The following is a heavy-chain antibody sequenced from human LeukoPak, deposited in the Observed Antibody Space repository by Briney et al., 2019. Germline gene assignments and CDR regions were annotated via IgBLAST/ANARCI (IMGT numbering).Heavy chain of an antibody. CDR1: GYSISSGYY. CDR2: IYYSGST. D-gene: IGHD2-21*02. J-gene: IGHJ6*03. CDR3: ARVTPGVTYYYYYMDV. V-gene: IGHV4-38-2*02. Sequence: SETLSLTCTVSGYSISSGYYWGWIRQPPGKGLEWIGSIYYSGSTYYNPSLKSRVTISVDTSKNQFSLKLSSVTAADTAVYYCARVTPGVTYYYYYMDVWGKGTTVTISS.